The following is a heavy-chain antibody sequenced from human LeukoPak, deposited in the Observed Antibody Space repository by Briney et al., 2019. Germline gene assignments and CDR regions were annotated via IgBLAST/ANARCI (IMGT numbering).Heavy chain of an antibody. J-gene: IGHJ4*02. Sequence: GGSLRLSCAASGFTFSSYWMSWVRQVPGKGLEWVANIKQDGSEKYYVDSVKGRFTISRDNAKNSLYLQMNSLRAEDTAVYYCARGVFAPYCSSTSCGTATLDYWGQGTLVTVSS. V-gene: IGHV3-7*01. D-gene: IGHD2-2*01. CDR3: ARGVFAPYCSSTSCGTATLDY. CDR1: GFTFSSYW. CDR2: IKQDGSEK.